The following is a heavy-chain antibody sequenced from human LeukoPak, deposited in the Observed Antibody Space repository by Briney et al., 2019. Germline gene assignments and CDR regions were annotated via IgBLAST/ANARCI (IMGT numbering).Heavy chain of an antibody. CDR2: IYTSGST. J-gene: IGHJ3*02. CDR1: GGSISNYY. CDR3: ARVLFTMTHGAFDI. Sequence: SETLSLTCTVSGGSISNYYWSWIRQPAGKGLEWIGRIYTSGSTNYNPSLKSRVTMSVDTSKNQFSLKLSSVTAADTAVYYCARVLFTMTHGAFDIWGQGTMVTVSS. D-gene: IGHD3-22*01. V-gene: IGHV4-4*07.